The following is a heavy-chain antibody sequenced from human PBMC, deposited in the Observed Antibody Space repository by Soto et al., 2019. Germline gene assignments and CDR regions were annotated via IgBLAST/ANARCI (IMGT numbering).Heavy chain of an antibody. CDR2: IRHKADGYTT. CDR3: ARSYGGLHYFDY. V-gene: IGHV3-72*01. D-gene: IGHD4-17*01. Sequence: EGQLVESGGGLVQPGGSLRLSCAASGFIFSGHYMDWVRQTPGKGLEWVGRIRHKADGYTTEYAASVKGRFTISRDDSKKSLYLQMNSLKTEDTAVYYCARSYGGLHYFDYWGQGTLVTVSS. J-gene: IGHJ4*02. CDR1: GFIFSGHY.